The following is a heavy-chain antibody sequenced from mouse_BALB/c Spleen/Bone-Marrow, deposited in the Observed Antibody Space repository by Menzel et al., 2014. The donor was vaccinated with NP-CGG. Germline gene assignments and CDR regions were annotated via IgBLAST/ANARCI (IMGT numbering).Heavy chain of an antibody. Sequence: LQLQQSGPGLVQPSQSLSITCTVSGFSLTSYGVHWVRQSPGKGLEWLGVIWRGGSTDYNAAFMSRLSITKDNSKSQVFFKMNSLQADDTAIYYCAKIGTTTGAMDYWGQGTSVTVSS. V-gene: IGHV2-5*01. CDR3: AKIGTTTGAMDY. CDR2: IWRGGST. D-gene: IGHD2-14*01. CDR1: GFSLTSYG. J-gene: IGHJ4*01.